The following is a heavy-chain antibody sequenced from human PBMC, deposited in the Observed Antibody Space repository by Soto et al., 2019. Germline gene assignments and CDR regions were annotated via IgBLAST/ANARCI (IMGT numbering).Heavy chain of an antibody. CDR1: GGNFRRYA. CDR3: VFGDCTTTSCSYYFYGLDV. J-gene: IGHJ6*02. D-gene: IGHD2-2*01. Sequence: QVQLVQSGAEVKKPGSSVKVSCKASGGNFRRYAISWVRQAPGQGPEWMGGILPTFGSPSHAQKFQGRVTVTADESTSTAYLELTSLTSEDTAMYYCVFGDCTTTSCSYYFYGLDVWGQGSPVTVSS. V-gene: IGHV1-69*01. CDR2: ILPTFGSP.